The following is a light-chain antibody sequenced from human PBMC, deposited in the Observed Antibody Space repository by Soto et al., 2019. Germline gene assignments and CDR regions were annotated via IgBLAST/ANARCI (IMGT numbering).Light chain of an antibody. J-gene: IGKJ4*01. Sequence: IVLIQSPATLSLSPGERATLSCRASQSVSSSLAWYQQNPGQAPRLLIFDASNRATGIPVRFSSSGSGTDFTLTISSLEPEDFTVYYCQQHSDWPLTFGGGTRVEIK. V-gene: IGKV3-11*01. CDR1: QSVSSS. CDR3: QQHSDWPLT. CDR2: DAS.